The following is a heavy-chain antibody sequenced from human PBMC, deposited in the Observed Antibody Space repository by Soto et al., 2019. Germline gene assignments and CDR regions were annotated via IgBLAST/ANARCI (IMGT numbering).Heavy chain of an antibody. CDR3: ARGPRRIAVAGRRANNWFDP. Sequence: PSETLSLTCAVYGGSFSGYYWSWIRQPPGKGLEWIGEINHSGSTNYNPSLKSRVTISVDTSKNQFSLKLSSVTAADTAVYYCARGPRRIAVAGRRANNWFDPWGQG. D-gene: IGHD6-19*01. J-gene: IGHJ5*02. CDR2: INHSGST. V-gene: IGHV4-34*01. CDR1: GGSFSGYY.